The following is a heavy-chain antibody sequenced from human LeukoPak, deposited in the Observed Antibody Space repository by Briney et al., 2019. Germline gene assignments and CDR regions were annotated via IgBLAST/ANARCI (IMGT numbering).Heavy chain of an antibody. CDR3: ARNFDS. J-gene: IGHJ4*02. Sequence: GGSLRLSCAASGFIFSTYGMHWIRQAPGKGLEWVAFMRSDGSDEYYAGSVKGRFTISRDNSKNTLFLQMNSLRAEDTAVYYCARNFDSWGQGTLVTVSS. D-gene: IGHD2/OR15-2a*01. V-gene: IGHV3-30*02. CDR1: GFIFSTYG. CDR2: MRSDGSDE.